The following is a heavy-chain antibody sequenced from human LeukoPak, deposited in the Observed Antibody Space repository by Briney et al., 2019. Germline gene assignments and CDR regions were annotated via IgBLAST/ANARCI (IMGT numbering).Heavy chain of an antibody. Sequence: SVKVSCKASGGTFSSYAISWVRQAPGQGLEWMGGINPIFGTANYAQKFQGRVTITADESTSTAYMELSSLRSEDTAVYYCARVNDYVWGSHPPYYFDYWGQGTLVTVSS. CDR1: GGTFSSYA. D-gene: IGHD3-16*01. J-gene: IGHJ4*02. CDR3: ARVNDYVWGSHPPYYFDY. V-gene: IGHV1-69*13. CDR2: INPIFGTA.